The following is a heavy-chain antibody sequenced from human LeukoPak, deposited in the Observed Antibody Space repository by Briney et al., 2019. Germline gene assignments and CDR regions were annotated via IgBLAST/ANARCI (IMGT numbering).Heavy chain of an antibody. CDR2: IIPIFGTA. CDR1: GGTFSSYA. V-gene: IGHV1-69*06. CDR3: ASQYSGYGNWFDP. J-gene: IGHJ5*02. D-gene: IGHD5-12*01. Sequence: SVKVSCKASGGTFSSYAISWVRQAPGQGLEWMGGIIPIFGTANYAQKFQGRVTITADKSTSTAYMELSSLRSEDTAVYYCASQYSGYGNWFDPWGQGTLVTVSS.